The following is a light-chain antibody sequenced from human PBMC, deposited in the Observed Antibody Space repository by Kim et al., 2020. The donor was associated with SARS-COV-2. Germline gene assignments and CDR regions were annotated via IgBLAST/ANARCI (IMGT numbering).Light chain of an antibody. CDR3: QVWDSSSDHRV. Sequence: APGKTARITCGGNNIGSKSVHWYQKKPGQAPVLIINYDSDRPSGIPERFSGSNSGNTATLTISRVEAGDEADYYCQVWDSSSDHRVFGGGTKLTVL. V-gene: IGLV3-21*04. J-gene: IGLJ3*02. CDR1: NIGSKS. CDR2: YDS.